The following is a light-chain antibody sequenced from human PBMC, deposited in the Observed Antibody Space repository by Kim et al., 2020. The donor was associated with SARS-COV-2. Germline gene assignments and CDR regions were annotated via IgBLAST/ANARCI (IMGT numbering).Light chain of an antibody. CDR3: QVWAARTCI. J-gene: IGLJ1*01. CDR1: NIRGTV. CDR2: RDR. Sequence: SYELTQPLSVSVALGQTATLTCDGDNIRGTVENWYQQKPGQAPVLVIERDRDRPSGIPDRFSGSNSGNTATLTISRAQAGDEADYYCQVWAARTCIFGPG. V-gene: IGLV3-9*01.